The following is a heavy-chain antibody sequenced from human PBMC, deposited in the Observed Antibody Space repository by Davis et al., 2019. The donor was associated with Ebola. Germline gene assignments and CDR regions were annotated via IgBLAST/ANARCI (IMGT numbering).Heavy chain of an antibody. D-gene: IGHD5-12*01. CDR3: ARHGYSGRSRYYYYYGMDV. J-gene: IGHJ6*02. V-gene: IGHV4-59*08. CDR2: IYYSGST. CDR1: GGSINNDY. Sequence: SETLSLTCTVSGGSINNDYWSWIRQPPGKGLEWIGYIYYSGSTNYNPSLKSRVTISVDTSKNQFSLKLSSVTAADTAVYYCARHGYSGRSRYYYYYGMDVWGQGTTVTVSS.